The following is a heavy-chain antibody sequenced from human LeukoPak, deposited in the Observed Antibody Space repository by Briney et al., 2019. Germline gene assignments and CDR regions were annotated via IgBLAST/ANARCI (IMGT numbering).Heavy chain of an antibody. CDR1: GFTFTDHY. CDR2: VNGKRGDT. J-gene: IGHJ4*02. Sequence: ASVKVSCKASGFTFTDHYMHWVRQAPGQGLEWMGWVNGKRGDTNYAQNFQDRVTMTRDTSTSIVYMELSRLTVDDTAVYYCARDHDWGVDYWGQGTLVTVSS. V-gene: IGHV1-2*02. D-gene: IGHD7-27*01. CDR3: ARDHDWGVDY.